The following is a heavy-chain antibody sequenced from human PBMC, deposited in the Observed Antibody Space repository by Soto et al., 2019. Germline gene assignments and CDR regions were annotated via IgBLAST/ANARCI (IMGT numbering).Heavy chain of an antibody. CDR2: ISPYTGNT. CDR3: VMVDNYVTPTPQDV. Sequence: HVQLVQSGDEVKKPGASVKVSCKASGYIFVNYGIAWVRQAPGQGLEWMGWISPYTGNTHSATKVQGRLTITTDTSTSTVYLVLASLTSDDTAEYYCVMVDNYVTPTPQDVWGQGTTVTVSS. D-gene: IGHD3-16*01. J-gene: IGHJ6*02. V-gene: IGHV1-18*01. CDR1: GYIFVNYG.